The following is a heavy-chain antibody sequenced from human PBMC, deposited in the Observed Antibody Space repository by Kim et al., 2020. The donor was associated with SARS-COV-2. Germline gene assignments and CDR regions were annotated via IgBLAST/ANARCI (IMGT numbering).Heavy chain of an antibody. CDR1: GFTFSSYS. Sequence: GGSLRLSCAASGFTFSSYSMNWVRQAPGKGLEWVSSISSSSSYIYYADSVKGRFTISRDNAKNSLYLQMNSLRAEDTAVYYCARTVLINYDFWSGYYNDPGYWGQGTLLTVSS. CDR3: ARTVLINYDFWSGYYNDPGY. D-gene: IGHD3-3*01. J-gene: IGHJ4*02. CDR2: ISSSSSYI. V-gene: IGHV3-21*01.